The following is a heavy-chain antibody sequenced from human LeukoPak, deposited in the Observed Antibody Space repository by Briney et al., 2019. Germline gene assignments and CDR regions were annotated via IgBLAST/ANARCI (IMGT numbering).Heavy chain of an antibody. Sequence: SETLSLTCAVYGGSFSGYYWSWIRQPPGKGLEWIGEINHSGSTNYNPSLKSRVTISVDTSKSQFSLKLSSVTAADTAVYYCARDTAMDKFDYWGQGTLVTVSS. V-gene: IGHV4-34*01. D-gene: IGHD5-18*01. CDR1: GGSFSGYY. CDR2: INHSGST. CDR3: ARDTAMDKFDY. J-gene: IGHJ4*02.